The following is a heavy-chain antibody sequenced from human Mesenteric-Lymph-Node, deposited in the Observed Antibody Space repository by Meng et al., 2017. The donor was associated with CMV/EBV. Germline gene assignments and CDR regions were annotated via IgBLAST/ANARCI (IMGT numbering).Heavy chain of an antibody. CDR3: ARSLRIRASSDRWAWTIKGVFEHYYYYAMNV. Sequence: GESLKISCAASGFTFKSNDMYWVRQAPGKGLEWVANIKEDGSERNYVDSVKGRFTISRDNAKDSLYLQMNSLRTEDTAVYYCARSLRIRASSDRWAWTIKGVFEHYYYYAMNVWGQGTTVTVSS. CDR1: GFTFKSND. D-gene: IGHD1-1*01. J-gene: IGHJ6*02. CDR2: IKEDGSER. V-gene: IGHV3-7*01.